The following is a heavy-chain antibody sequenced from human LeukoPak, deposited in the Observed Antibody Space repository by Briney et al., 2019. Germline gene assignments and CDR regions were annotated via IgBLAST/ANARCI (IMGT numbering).Heavy chain of an antibody. CDR2: INRSGGTT. CDR1: EYTFTSYY. J-gene: IGHJ4*02. D-gene: IGHD1-1*01. V-gene: IGHV1-46*01. CDR3: ARGRRAGTTGGPFDY. Sequence: ASVKVSCKASEYTFTSYYIHWVRQAPGQGLEWMGIINRSGGTTSYAQRFQGRVTMTRDTSTSTVYMELSSLRSEDAAMYYCARGRRAGTTGGPFDYWGQGTLVTVSS.